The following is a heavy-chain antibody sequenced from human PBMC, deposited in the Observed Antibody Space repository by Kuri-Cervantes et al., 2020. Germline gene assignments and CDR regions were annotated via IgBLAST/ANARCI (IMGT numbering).Heavy chain of an antibody. J-gene: IGHJ5*02. CDR1: GGSISGSSYY. CDR3: ARRLYNFWSGSTNWFDP. V-gene: IGHV4-39*07. Sequence: GSLRLSCTVSGGSISGSSYYWGWIRQPPGKGLEWIGEINHSGSTNYNPSLKSRVTISVDTSKNQFSLKLSSVTAADTAVYYCARRLYNFWSGSTNWFDPWGQGTLVTVSS. CDR2: INHSGST. D-gene: IGHD3-3*01.